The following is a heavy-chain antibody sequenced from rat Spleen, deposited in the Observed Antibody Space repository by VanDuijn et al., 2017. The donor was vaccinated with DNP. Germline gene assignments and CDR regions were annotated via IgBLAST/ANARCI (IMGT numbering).Heavy chain of an antibody. CDR1: GFTFSYYG. D-gene: IGHD1-6*01. CDR2: IIYDGSST. CDR3: VKRAPGNYYYGGYFDY. J-gene: IGHJ2*01. V-gene: IGHV5-7*01. Sequence: EVQLVESGGGVVQPGRSLKLSCAASGFTFSYYGMAWVRQPPKKGLEWVATIIYDGSSTYYRDSVRGRFTISRDYARSTLYLQMDSLRSEDTATYYCVKRAPGNYYYGGYFDYWGQGVMVTVSS.